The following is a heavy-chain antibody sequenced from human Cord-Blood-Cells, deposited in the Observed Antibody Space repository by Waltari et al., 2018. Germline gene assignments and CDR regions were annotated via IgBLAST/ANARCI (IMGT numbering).Heavy chain of an antibody. V-gene: IGHV4-34*01. D-gene: IGHD6-13*01. CDR1: GGSFSGYY. Sequence: QVQLQQWGAGLLKPSETLSLTCAVYGGSFSGYYWSWIRQPPGKGLEWIGEINHSGSTNYNPSIRRRVTISVDTSKNQCSLKLSSVTAADTAVYYCARPLQAAAPQDAFDIWGQGTMVTVSS. CDR3: ARPLQAAAPQDAFDI. CDR2: INHSGST. J-gene: IGHJ3*02.